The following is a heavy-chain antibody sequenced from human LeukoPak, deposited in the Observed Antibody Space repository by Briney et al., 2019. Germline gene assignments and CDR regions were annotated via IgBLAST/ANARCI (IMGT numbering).Heavy chain of an antibody. V-gene: IGHV4-39*01. CDR1: GPSVTSGGFY. Sequence: PSETLSLTCSVSGPSVTSGGFYWGWPRQPPGKGLQWLATVYYTGSTYYNPSLRSRVTISIDTSKNQFSLSLRSLIAADTAVYYCARHSGSGSLSRPFDPWGQGTLVTVSS. CDR3: ARHSGSGSLSRPFDP. CDR2: VYYTGST. D-gene: IGHD3-10*01. J-gene: IGHJ5*02.